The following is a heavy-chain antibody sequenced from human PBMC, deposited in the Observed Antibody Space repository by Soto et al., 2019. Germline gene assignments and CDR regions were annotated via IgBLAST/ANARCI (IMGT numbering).Heavy chain of an antibody. D-gene: IGHD4-17*01. CDR1: GGSFSGYY. CDR2: INHSGST. V-gene: IGHV4-34*01. CDR3: AARRRRLRNY. J-gene: IGHJ4*02. Sequence: QVQLQQWGAGLLKPSETLSLTCAVYGGSFSGYYWSWIRQPPGKGLEWIGEINHSGSTNYNPSLKGRVTIAVDTSKNQFSLQLSSVPAADTAVYYCAARRRRLRNYWGQGTLVTVSS.